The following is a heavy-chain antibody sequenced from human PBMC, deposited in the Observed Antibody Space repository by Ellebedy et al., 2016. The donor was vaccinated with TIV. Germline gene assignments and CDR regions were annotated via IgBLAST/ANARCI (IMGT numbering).Heavy chain of an antibody. J-gene: IGHJ6*02. Sequence: GESLKISCKGSGYSFTSHWIGWVRQMPGKGLEWMGIIYPGDSDTRYSPSFQGQVTISADKSISTAYLQWSSLKASDTAMYYCARHVKYSSSWYFLHYGMDVWGQGTTVTVSS. D-gene: IGHD6-13*01. V-gene: IGHV5-51*01. CDR3: ARHVKYSSSWYFLHYGMDV. CDR2: IYPGDSDT. CDR1: GYSFTSHW.